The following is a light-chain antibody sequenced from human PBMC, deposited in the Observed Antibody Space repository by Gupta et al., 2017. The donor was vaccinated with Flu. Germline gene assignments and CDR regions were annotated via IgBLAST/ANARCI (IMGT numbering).Light chain of an antibody. CDR2: EGS. Sequence: QSALTQPASVSGSPGQSITISCTGTSSEVGSYNLVSWYQQHPGKAPKLMIYEGSKRPSGVSNRFSGSKSGNTASLTISGLQAEDEADYYCCSYAGSSTFHYVFGTGTKVTVL. J-gene: IGLJ1*01. CDR3: CSYAGSSTFHYV. V-gene: IGLV2-23*03. CDR1: SSEVGSYNL.